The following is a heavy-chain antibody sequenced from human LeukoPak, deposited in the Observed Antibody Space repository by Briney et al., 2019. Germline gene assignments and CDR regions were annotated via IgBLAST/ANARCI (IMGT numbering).Heavy chain of an antibody. CDR2: ISWNSGSI. J-gene: IGHJ3*02. Sequence: GRSLRLSCAASGFTFDDYAMHWVRQAPGKGLEWVSGISWNSGSIGYADSVKGRFTISRDNAKNSLYLQMNSLRAEDMALYYCAKDIGVCSSTSCQGAFDIWGQGTMVTVSS. CDR3: AKDIGVCSSTSCQGAFDI. V-gene: IGHV3-9*03. CDR1: GFTFDDYA. D-gene: IGHD2-2*01.